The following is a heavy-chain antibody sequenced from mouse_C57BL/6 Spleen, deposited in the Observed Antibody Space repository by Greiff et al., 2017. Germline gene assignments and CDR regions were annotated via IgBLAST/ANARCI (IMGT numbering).Heavy chain of an antibody. Sequence: QVQLKESGAELARPGASVKMSCKASGYTFTSYTMHWVKQRPGQGLEWIGYINPSSGYTKYNQKFKDKATLTADKSSSTAYMQLSSLTSEDSAVYYCARSRFGITTVSMDYWGQGTSVTVSS. D-gene: IGHD1-1*01. CDR2: INPSSGYT. CDR1: GYTFTSYT. CDR3: ARSRFGITTVSMDY. J-gene: IGHJ4*01. V-gene: IGHV1-4*01.